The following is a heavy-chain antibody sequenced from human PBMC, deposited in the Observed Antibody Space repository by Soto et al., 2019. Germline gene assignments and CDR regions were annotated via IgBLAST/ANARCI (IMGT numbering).Heavy chain of an antibody. CDR3: ARHGGLYSSSSYLDY. CDR2: IYYSGST. J-gene: IGHJ4*02. D-gene: IGHD6-6*01. V-gene: IGHV4-59*08. Sequence: SSETLSLTCTVSGGSISSYYWSWIRQPPGKGLEWIGYIYYSGSTNYNPSLKSRATISVDTSKNQFSLKLSSVTAADTAVYYCARHGGLYSSSSYLDYWGQGTLVTVSS. CDR1: GGSISSYY.